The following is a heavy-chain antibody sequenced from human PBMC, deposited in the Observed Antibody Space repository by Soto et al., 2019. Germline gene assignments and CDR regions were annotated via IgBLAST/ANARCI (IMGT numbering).Heavy chain of an antibody. J-gene: IGHJ4*02. CDR2: IKSKNAGGTT. D-gene: IGHD4-17*01. CDR3: SVGHYGV. Sequence: GGSLRLSCAASGFSFTDAWMNWARQAPGKGLEWVGHIKSKNAGGTTEYAAPVKGRFNISRDDSDENLNQQMNGLRDEDTAVYYCSVGHYGVWGQGTLVTVSS. V-gene: IGHV3-15*07. CDR1: GFSFTDAW.